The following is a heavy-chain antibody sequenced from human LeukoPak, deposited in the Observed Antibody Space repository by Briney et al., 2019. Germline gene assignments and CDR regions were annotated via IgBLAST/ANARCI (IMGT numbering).Heavy chain of an antibody. J-gene: IGHJ4*02. Sequence: GGSLRLSCAAFGFTFSSYGMHWVRQAPGKGLEWVAVIWYDGTNKYYADSVKGRFTISRDSSKNTLFLQMNSLRAEDTAVYYCARAAYDSSGYLTLWGQGTLVTVSS. CDR1: GFTFSSYG. CDR3: ARAAYDSSGYLTL. CDR2: IWYDGTNK. V-gene: IGHV3-33*01. D-gene: IGHD3-22*01.